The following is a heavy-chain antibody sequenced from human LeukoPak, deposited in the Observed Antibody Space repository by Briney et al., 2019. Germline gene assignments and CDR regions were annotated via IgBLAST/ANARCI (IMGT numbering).Heavy chain of an antibody. CDR2: INDSGST. J-gene: IGHJ4*02. Sequence: SETLSLTCAVYGGSFSVYYWSWISQPPGKGLEWIGEINDSGSTNHNPSRKSRVTISVDTSKNQFSLKLSSVTAADTAVYYYARGLSATVHWGQGTLVSVSS. CDR3: ARGLSATVH. D-gene: IGHD2-15*01. V-gene: IGHV4-34*01. CDR1: GGSFSVYY.